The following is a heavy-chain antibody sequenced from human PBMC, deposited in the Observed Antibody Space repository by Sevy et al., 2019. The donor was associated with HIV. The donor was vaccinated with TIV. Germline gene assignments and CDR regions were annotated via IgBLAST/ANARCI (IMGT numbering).Heavy chain of an antibody. V-gene: IGHV4-30-2*01. CDR2: IYHSGST. D-gene: IGHD3-22*01. CDR1: GGSISSGGYS. CDR3: DSYYYDSSGYYNNWFDP. J-gene: IGHJ5*02. Sequence: SETLSLTCAVSGGSISSGGYSWSWIRQPPGKGLEWIGYIYHSGSTYDNPSLKSRVTISVDRSKNQFSLKLSSVNAAGTGVYYWDSYYYDSSGYYNNWFDPWGQGTLVTVSS.